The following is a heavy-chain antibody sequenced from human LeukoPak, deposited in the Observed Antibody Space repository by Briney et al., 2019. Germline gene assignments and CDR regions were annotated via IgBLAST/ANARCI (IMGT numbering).Heavy chain of an antibody. D-gene: IGHD5-18*01. CDR2: IIPILGIA. V-gene: IGHV1-69*02. CDR1: GGTFSSYT. Sequence: SVKVSCKASGGTFSSYTISWVRQAPGQGLEWMGRIIPILGIANYAQKFQGRVTITADKSTRTAYMELSSLRSEDTAVYYCARRAVDWDTAMVFDYWGQGTLGTVSS. CDR3: ARRAVDWDTAMVFDY. J-gene: IGHJ4*02.